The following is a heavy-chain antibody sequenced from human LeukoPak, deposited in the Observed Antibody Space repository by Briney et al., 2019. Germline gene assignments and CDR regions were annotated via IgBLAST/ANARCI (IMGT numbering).Heavy chain of an antibody. CDR2: IIPVSDTA. Sequence: SVKVSCKASGYTFTNYAISWVRQAPGQGLEWMGGIIPVSDTANYPQKFRGRLTITADIPTSTVYMELSSLRSEDTAVYYCAREDDTGRYMGDDAFDIWGQGTMVTVSS. CDR3: AREDDTGRYMGDDAFDI. V-gene: IGHV1-69*06. D-gene: IGHD1-26*01. J-gene: IGHJ3*02. CDR1: GYTFTNYA.